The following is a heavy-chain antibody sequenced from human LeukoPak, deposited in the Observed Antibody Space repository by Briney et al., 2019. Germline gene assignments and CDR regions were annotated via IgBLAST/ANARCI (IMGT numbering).Heavy chain of an antibody. J-gene: IGHJ3*02. V-gene: IGHV3-21*01. Sequence: GGSLRLSCAASGFTFSSYSMNWVRQAPGKGLEWVSSISSSSSYIYYADSVKGRFTISRDNAKNSLYLQMNSLRAEDTAVYYCARDGSSITIFGVVRHKRAFDIWGQGTMVTVSS. CDR3: ARDGSSITIFGVVRHKRAFDI. CDR1: GFTFSSYS. D-gene: IGHD3-3*01. CDR2: ISSSSSYI.